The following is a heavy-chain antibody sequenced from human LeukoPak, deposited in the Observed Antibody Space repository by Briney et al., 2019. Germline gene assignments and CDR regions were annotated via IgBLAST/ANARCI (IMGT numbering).Heavy chain of an antibody. CDR2: IIPILGIA. CDR1: GGTFSSYA. D-gene: IGHD3-3*01. J-gene: IGHJ4*02. CDR3: ARGAPQTNYDFWSGTPSPFDY. V-gene: IGHV1-69*04. Sequence: SVKVSCKASGGTFSSYAISWVRQAPGQGLEWMGRIIPILGIANYAQKFQGRVTITADKSTSTAYMELSSLRSEDTAVYYCARGAPQTNYDFWSGTPSPFDYWGQGTLVTVSS.